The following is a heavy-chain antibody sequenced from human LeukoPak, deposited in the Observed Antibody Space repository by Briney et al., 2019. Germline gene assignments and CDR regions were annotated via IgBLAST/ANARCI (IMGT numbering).Heavy chain of an antibody. D-gene: IGHD6-19*01. CDR1: GFTFDDYA. V-gene: IGHV3-9*01. J-gene: IGHJ6*02. CDR2: ISWDSGSI. Sequence: GRSLSLSCAAAGFTFDDYAMHWVRQAPGKGLEWVSGISWDSGSIGYADSVKGRFTISRDNAKNSLYLQMNSLRAEDTALYYCAKGRIAVAGLYTYYYGMDVWGQGTTVTVSS. CDR3: AKGRIAVAGLYTYYYGMDV.